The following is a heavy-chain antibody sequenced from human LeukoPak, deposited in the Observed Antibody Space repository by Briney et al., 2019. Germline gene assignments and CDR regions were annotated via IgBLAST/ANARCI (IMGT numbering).Heavy chain of an antibody. CDR2: IYHSGST. V-gene: IGHV4-4*02. Sequence: SGTLSLTCAVSGGSISSSNWWSWVRQPRGKGLEWIGEIYHSGSTNYNPSLKSRVTISVDKSKNQFSLKLSSVTAADTAVYYCAREGGGAVANNWFDPWGQGTLVTVSS. J-gene: IGHJ5*02. D-gene: IGHD6-19*01. CDR3: AREGGGAVANNWFDP. CDR1: GGSISSSNW.